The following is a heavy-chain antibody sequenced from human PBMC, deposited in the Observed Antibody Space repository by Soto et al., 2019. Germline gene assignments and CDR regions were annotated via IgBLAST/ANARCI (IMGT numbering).Heavy chain of an antibody. CDR1: GGTFSSYA. V-gene: IGHV1-69*13. CDR3: ARDPHYDILTGYYMTDY. Sequence: SVKVSCKASGGTFSSYAISWVRQAPGQGLEWMGGIIPIFGTANYAQKFQGRVTITADESTSTAYMELSSLRSEDTAVYYCARDPHYDILTGYYMTDYWGQGTLVTVSS. D-gene: IGHD3-9*01. J-gene: IGHJ4*02. CDR2: IIPIFGTA.